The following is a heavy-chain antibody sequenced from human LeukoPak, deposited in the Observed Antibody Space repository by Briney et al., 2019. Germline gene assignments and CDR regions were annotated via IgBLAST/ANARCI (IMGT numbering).Heavy chain of an antibody. CDR2: ISGSGGST. CDR1: GFTFSSYA. V-gene: IGHV3-23*01. D-gene: IGHD3-10*01. J-gene: IGHJ6*04. CDR3: AKFGGGYGSGSYGEYYYYYYGMDV. Sequence: AGGSLRLSCAASGFTFSSYAMSWVRQAPGKGLGWVSAISGSGGSTYYADSVKGRFTISRDNSKNTLYLQMNSLRAEDTAVYYCAKFGGGYGSGSYGEYYYYYYGMDVWGKGTTVTVSS.